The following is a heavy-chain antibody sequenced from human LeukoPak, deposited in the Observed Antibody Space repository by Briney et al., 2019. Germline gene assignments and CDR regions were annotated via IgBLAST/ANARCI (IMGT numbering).Heavy chain of an antibody. Sequence: GASVKVSCKASGYTFTSYDINWVRQATGQGLEWMGWMNPNSGNTGYAQKFQGRVTMTRNTSISTAYMELSSLRSEDTAVYYCARDRWGSSGYYYDLRELDYWGQGTLVTVSS. D-gene: IGHD3-22*01. CDR2: MNPNSGNT. CDR3: ARDRWGSSGYYYDLRELDY. J-gene: IGHJ4*02. V-gene: IGHV1-8*01. CDR1: GYTFTSYD.